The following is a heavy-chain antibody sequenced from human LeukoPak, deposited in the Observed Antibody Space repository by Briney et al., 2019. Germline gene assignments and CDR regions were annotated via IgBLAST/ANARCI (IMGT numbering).Heavy chain of an antibody. V-gene: IGHV3-30*18. D-gene: IGHD6-6*01. CDR1: GFTFSSYG. J-gene: IGHJ4*02. CDR3: AKDIEYSSSSSFDY. CDR2: ISYDGSNK. Sequence: GGSLRLSCAASGFTFSSYGMHWVRQAPGKGLEWVAVISYDGSNKYYADSVKGRFTISRDNSKNTLYPQMNSLRAEDTAVYYCAKDIEYSSSSSFDYWGQGTLVTVSS.